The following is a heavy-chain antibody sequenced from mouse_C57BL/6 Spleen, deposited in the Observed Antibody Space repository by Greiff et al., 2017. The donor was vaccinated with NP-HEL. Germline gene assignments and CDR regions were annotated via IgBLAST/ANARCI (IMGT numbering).Heavy chain of an antibody. CDR2: IDPETGGT. J-gene: IGHJ2*01. Sequence: VQLQQSGAELVRPGASVTLSCKASGYTFTDYEMHWVKQTPVHGLEWIGAIDPETGGTAYNQKFKGKAILTADKSSSTAYMELRSLTSEDSAVYYCTRSGSSLYYFDYWGQGTTLTGSS. D-gene: IGHD1-1*01. CDR1: GYTFTDYE. CDR3: TRSGSSLYYFDY. V-gene: IGHV1-15*01.